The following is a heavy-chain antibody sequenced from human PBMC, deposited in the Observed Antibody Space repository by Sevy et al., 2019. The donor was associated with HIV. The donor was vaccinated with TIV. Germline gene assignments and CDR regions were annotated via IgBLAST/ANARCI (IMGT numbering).Heavy chain of an antibody. CDR2: MNPNTGNT. CDR3: ARHRDYYDSSGYGTFDP. J-gene: IGHJ5*02. D-gene: IGHD3-22*01. CDR1: GYTFTSYD. V-gene: IGHV1-8*01. Sequence: ASVKVSCKASGYTFTSYDINWVRQASGQGLEWMGWMNPNTGNTGYAQKFQGRVTMTRNTSIGTAYMELSSLRSEDTAVYYCARHRDYYDSSGYGTFDPWGQGTLVTVSS.